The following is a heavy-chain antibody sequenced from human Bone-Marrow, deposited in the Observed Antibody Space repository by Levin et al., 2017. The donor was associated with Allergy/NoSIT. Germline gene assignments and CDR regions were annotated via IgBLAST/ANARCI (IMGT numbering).Heavy chain of an antibody. J-gene: IGHJ2*01. CDR2: TTASGGTT. V-gene: IGHV3-23*01. Sequence: GGSLRLSCAASNFNFGAYAMAWVRQAPGKRLEWVSSTTASGGTTYYAPSVDGRFTISRDNSENILYLQSTSLRAEDPAVYYCARDPIVMSTMPSWHFVLWGRG. CDR1: NFNFGAYA. CDR3: ARDPIVMSTMPSWHFVL. D-gene: IGHD5-24*01.